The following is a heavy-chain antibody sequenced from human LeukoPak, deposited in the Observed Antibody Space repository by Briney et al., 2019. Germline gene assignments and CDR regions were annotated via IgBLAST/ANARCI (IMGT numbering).Heavy chain of an antibody. Sequence: GGSLRLSCAASGFTFSSHAMSWVRQAPGKGLEWVSIISGSGSSTYYADSVKGRFTISRDNSKNTLYLQMNSLRAEDTAVYYCAKGSTQITPSWFDPWGQETLVTVSP. V-gene: IGHV3-23*01. D-gene: IGHD3-16*01. CDR1: GFTFSSHA. J-gene: IGHJ5*02. CDR2: ISGSGSST. CDR3: AKGSTQITPSWFDP.